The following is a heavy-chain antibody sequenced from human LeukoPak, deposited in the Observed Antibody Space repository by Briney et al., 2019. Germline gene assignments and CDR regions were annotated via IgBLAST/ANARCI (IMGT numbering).Heavy chain of an antibody. V-gene: IGHV1-18*04. CDR1: GYTFTGYY. Sequence: ASVKVSCKASGYTFTGYYMHWVRQAPGQGLEWMGWISAYNGNTNFALKLQDRVTMTTDTSTSTAYMELRSRRSDDTAVYYCARDSGSSATWGQGTLITVSS. D-gene: IGHD1-26*01. CDR3: ARDSGSSAT. J-gene: IGHJ4*02. CDR2: ISAYNGNT.